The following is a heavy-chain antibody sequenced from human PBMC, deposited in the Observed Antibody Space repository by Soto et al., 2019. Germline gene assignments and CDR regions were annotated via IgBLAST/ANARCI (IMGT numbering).Heavy chain of an antibody. J-gene: IGHJ4*02. CDR1: GGSISSGGYY. D-gene: IGHD2-2*01. CDR2: IYYSGST. Sequence: QVQLQESGPGLVKPSQTLSLTCTVSGGSISSGGYYWSWIRQHPGKGLEWIGYIYYSGSTYYNPSLKSRVTISVDTSKTQFSLKLSSVTAADTAVYYCAGLAYCSSTSCSPFDYWGQGTLVTVSS. V-gene: IGHV4-31*03. CDR3: AGLAYCSSTSCSPFDY.